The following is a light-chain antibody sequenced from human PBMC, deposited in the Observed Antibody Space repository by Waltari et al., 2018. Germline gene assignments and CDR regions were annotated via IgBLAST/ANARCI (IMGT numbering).Light chain of an antibody. V-gene: IGLV2-23*02. Sequence: QSALTQPASVSGTPGQSITLSCSGTTSDVGTYDLVSWYQQHPGEAPKLLICEVFKRPPDTSSRFSGAKSGSTASLTISGLQPEDKADYYCCSYAGRGTYVFGSGTKVTVL. CDR3: CSYAGRGTYV. CDR2: EVF. J-gene: IGLJ1*01. CDR1: TSDVGTYDL.